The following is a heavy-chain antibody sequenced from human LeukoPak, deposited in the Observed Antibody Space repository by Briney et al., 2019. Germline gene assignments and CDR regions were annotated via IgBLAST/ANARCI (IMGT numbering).Heavy chain of an antibody. Sequence: GASVKVSCKASGYTFTGYYMHWVRQAPGQRLEWMGWINPKSGATNYAQNFQGRVAMTRDTSISTAYVELSSLRPDDTAVYYCARGYCSGGSCPLDYWGQGTLVTVSS. V-gene: IGHV1-2*02. J-gene: IGHJ4*02. CDR1: GYTFTGYY. CDR2: INPKSGAT. D-gene: IGHD2-15*01. CDR3: ARGYCSGGSCPLDY.